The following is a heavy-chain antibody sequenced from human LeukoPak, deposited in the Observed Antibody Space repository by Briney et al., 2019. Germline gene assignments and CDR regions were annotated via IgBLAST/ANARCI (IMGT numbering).Heavy chain of an antibody. J-gene: IGHJ6*03. CDR3: ARRPGYSSGWYNYYYYMDV. CDR1: GGSFSGYY. D-gene: IGHD6-19*01. V-gene: IGHV4-34*01. CDR2: INHSGST. Sequence: PSETLSLTCAVYGGSFSGYYWSWIRQPPGKGLEWIGEINHSGSTNYNPSLKSRVTISVDTSKNQFSLKLSSVTAADTAVYYCARRPGYSSGWYNYYYYMDVWGKGTTVTVSS.